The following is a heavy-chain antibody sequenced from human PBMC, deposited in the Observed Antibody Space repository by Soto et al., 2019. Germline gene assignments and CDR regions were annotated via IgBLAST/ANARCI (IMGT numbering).Heavy chain of an antibody. CDR1: GGSISSGDYY. CDR2: IYYSGST. D-gene: IGHD5-12*01. J-gene: IGHJ5*02. Sequence: QVQLQESGPGLVKPSQTLSLTCTVSGGSISSGDYYWSWIRQPPGKGLEWIGYIYYSGSTYYNPSLKSRVTISVDTSRNQFSLKLSSVTAADTAVYYCARDGGYDFRWFDPWGQGTLVTVSS. CDR3: ARDGGYDFRWFDP. V-gene: IGHV4-30-4*01.